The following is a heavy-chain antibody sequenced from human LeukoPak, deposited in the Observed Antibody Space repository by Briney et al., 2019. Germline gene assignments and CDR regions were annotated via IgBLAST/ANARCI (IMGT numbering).Heavy chain of an antibody. CDR3: ARIVSYYDSSGRVTEAFDI. V-gene: IGHV3-7*01. CDR1: GFTFSSYW. J-gene: IGHJ3*02. CDR2: IKRDGSEK. Sequence: GGSLRLSCAASGFTFSSYWMSWVRQAPGKGLERVANIKRDGSEKYYVDSVKGRFTISRDNAKNSLYLQMNSLRAEDTAVYYCARIVSYYDSSGRVTEAFDIWGQGTMVTVSS. D-gene: IGHD3-22*01.